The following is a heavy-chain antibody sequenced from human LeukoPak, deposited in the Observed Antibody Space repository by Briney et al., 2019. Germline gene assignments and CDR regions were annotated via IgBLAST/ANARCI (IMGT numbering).Heavy chain of an antibody. CDR3: AKDNYYGSGNDY. Sequence: GGSLRLSCAASGFTFNNYGIHWVRQAPGKGLEWVAFIRFDGSNKYYTDSVKGRFTISRDNSKNTLYLQMNSLRAEDTAVYYCAKDNYYGSGNDYWGQGTLVTVSS. J-gene: IGHJ4*02. V-gene: IGHV3-30*02. D-gene: IGHD3-10*01. CDR1: GFTFNNYG. CDR2: IRFDGSNK.